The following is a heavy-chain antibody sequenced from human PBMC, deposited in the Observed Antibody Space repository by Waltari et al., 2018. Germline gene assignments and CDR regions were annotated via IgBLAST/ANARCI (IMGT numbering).Heavy chain of an antibody. Sequence: QVQLQQWGAGLLNTSEPLSLTCAVFGGSFSGYYWSWIRQPPGKGREGIGEINQSGSTNYNPSLKSLVTISVDTSKNQFSLKLSSVTAADTAVYYCARGRRVQLERRPVDYWGQGTLVTVSS. V-gene: IGHV4-34*01. CDR1: GGSFSGYY. CDR3: ARGRRVQLERRPVDY. D-gene: IGHD1-1*01. CDR2: INQSGST. J-gene: IGHJ4*02.